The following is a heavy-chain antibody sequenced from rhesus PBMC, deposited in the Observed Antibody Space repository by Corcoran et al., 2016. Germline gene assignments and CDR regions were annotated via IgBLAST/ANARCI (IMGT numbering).Heavy chain of an antibody. CDR2: IYGSGGGT. CDR1: GGSISDDYY. J-gene: IGHJ2*01. D-gene: IGHD3-34*01. Sequence: QVQLQESGPGLVKPSETLSLTCAVSGGSISDDYYWSWIRQPPGKGLEWIGYIYGSGGGTNYNPSLKHRVTISIDTSKNQFSLKLSSVTAADTAVYYCARVAGVIINWYFDLWGPGTPITIAS. CDR3: ARVAGVIINWYFDL. V-gene: IGHV4-106*01.